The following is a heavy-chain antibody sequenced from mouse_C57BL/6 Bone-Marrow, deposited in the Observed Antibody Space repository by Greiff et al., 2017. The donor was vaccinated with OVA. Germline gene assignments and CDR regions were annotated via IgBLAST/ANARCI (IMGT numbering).Heavy chain of an antibody. CDR2: IYHGSGST. Sequence: QVQLQQPGAELVKPGASVKMSCKASGYTFTSYWITWVKQRPGPGLEWIGDIYHGSGSTNYNEKFKSKATLTVDTSSSTAYMQLSSLTSEDSAVYYGARGTGVTWYFDVWGTGTTVTVTS. D-gene: IGHD1-1*01. CDR1: GYTFTSYW. J-gene: IGHJ1*03. V-gene: IGHV1-55*01. CDR3: ARGTGVTWYFDV.